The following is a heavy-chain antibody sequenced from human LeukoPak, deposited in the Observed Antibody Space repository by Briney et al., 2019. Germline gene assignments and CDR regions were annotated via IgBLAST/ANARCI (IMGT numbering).Heavy chain of an antibody. CDR3: AREWGNSGFDY. J-gene: IGHJ4*02. CDR1: GFIFSSYA. D-gene: IGHD6-25*01. CDR2: ISYDGNDK. Sequence: PGGSLRLSCSVSGFIFSSYAMHWVRQAPGKGLEWVAVISYDGNDKYYADSVKGRFTISRDSSKNTLFLQMSSLRIEDTAVYYCAREWGNSGFDYWGQGTLVTVSS. V-gene: IGHV3-30-3*01.